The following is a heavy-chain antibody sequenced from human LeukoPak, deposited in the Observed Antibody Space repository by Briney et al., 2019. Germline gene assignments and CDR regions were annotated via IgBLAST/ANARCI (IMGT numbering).Heavy chain of an antibody. D-gene: IGHD3-3*02. V-gene: IGHV3-7*04. CDR3: ARDSQHLNFDF. J-gene: IGHJ4*02. CDR2: IKEDGSEK. Sequence: GGSLRLSCAASGFTFSNYWMNWVGQAPGKGLEWVANIKEDGSEKFYVDSVKGRFIISRDNAKNSLYLQMNSLRAEDTAVYYCARDSQHLNFDFWGQGTLVTVSS. CDR1: GFTFSNYW.